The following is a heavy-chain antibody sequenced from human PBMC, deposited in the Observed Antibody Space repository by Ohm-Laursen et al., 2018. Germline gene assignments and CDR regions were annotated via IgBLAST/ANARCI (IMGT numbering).Heavy chain of an antibody. CDR3: ARRVAYDRGEFDY. CDR1: GFTFSSYA. J-gene: IGHJ4*02. D-gene: IGHD5-12*01. V-gene: IGHV3-23*01. CDR2: ISGSGSRT. Sequence: GSLRLSCAASGFTFSSYAMNWVRQAPGKGLEWVSGISGSGSRTYYADSVKGRFTISRDNSKNTVYLQMNSLRAEDTAVYYCARRVAYDRGEFDYWGLGTLVTVSS.